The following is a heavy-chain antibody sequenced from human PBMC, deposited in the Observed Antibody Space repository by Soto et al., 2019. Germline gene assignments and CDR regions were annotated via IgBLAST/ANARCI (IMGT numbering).Heavy chain of an antibody. J-gene: IGHJ6*02. CDR3: TAEGYCSGGSCYYYGMDV. CDR2: IKSKTDGGTT. V-gene: IGHV3-15*01. Sequence: EVQLVESGGGLVKPGGSLRLSCAASGFTFSNAWMSWVRQAPGKGLEWVGRIKSKTDGGTTDYAAPVKGRFTISRDDSKNTLYLQMNSLKTEDTAVYYCTAEGYCSGGSCYYYGMDVWGQGTTVTVSS. D-gene: IGHD2-15*01. CDR1: GFTFSNAW.